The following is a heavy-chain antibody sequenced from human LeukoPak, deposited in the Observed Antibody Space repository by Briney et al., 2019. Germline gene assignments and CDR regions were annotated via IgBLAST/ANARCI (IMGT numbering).Heavy chain of an antibody. CDR2: INPNSGGT. J-gene: IGHJ3*01. CDR1: GYTFTGYY. CDR3: ARSGYCSSTSCYTSDY. D-gene: IGHD2-2*02. Sequence: ASVKVSCKASGYTFTGYYMHWVRQAPGQGLEWMGWINPNSGGTNYAQKFQGRVTITRNTSISTAYMELSSLRSEDTAVYYCARSGYCSSTSCYTSDYWGQGTMVTVSS. V-gene: IGHV1-2*02.